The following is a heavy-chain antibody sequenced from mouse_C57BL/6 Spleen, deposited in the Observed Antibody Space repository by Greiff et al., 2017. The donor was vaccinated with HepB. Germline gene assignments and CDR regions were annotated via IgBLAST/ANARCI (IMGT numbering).Heavy chain of an antibody. CDR1: GYAFSSSW. V-gene: IGHV1-82*01. D-gene: IGHD1-1*01. J-gene: IGHJ4*01. Sequence: VQLVESGPELVKPGASVKISCKASGYAFSSSWMNWVKQRPGKGLEWIGRIYPGDGDTNYNGKFKGKATLTADKSSSTAYMQLSSLTSEDSAVYFCARGSNHAMDYWGQGTSVTVSS. CDR2: IYPGDGDT. CDR3: ARGSNHAMDY.